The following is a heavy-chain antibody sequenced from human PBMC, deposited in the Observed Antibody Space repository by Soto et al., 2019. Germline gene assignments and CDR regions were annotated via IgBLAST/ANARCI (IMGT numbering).Heavy chain of an antibody. Sequence: QITLMESGPTLVKPTQTLTLTCTFSGFSLSTGGVGVGWIRQPPGKALEWLALIYWDDDKRYSPSLRSRLTITYDTSKNQVVLTMTNMDPVDTATYYCTHSRCGGDCLQSYSSHYYYGMDVWGQGTTVTVSS. CDR1: GFSLSTGGVG. V-gene: IGHV2-5*02. D-gene: IGHD2-21*02. J-gene: IGHJ6*02. CDR2: IYWDDDK. CDR3: THSRCGGDCLQSYSSHYYYGMDV.